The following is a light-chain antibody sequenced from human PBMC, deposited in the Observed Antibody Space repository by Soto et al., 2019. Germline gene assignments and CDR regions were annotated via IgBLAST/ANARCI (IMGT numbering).Light chain of an antibody. Sequence: QPVLTQPASVSGSPGQSITISCTGNSSDVGGNKYVSWYQHYPGKAPKLMTCDVSNRPSGVSNRFSGSKSGNTASLTISGLQAEDEADYYCSAFTGTTYVFGTGTKLTVL. CDR1: SSDVGGNKY. CDR3: SAFTGTTYV. CDR2: DVS. J-gene: IGLJ1*01. V-gene: IGLV2-14*03.